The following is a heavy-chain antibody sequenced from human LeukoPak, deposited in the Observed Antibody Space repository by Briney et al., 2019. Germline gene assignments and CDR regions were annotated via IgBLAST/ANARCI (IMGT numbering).Heavy chain of an antibody. V-gene: IGHV3-33*03. Sequence: PGGSLRLSCAASKFTFSHYGMHWVRQAPRKGLEWVAVVFNDGSNQYYADSVKGRFTVSRDNSQNMLYLQMNSLRPEDTAVYYCAKDAERGFDYSNSLQKWGQGRLVSVSS. CDR1: KFTFSHYG. CDR3: AKDAERGFDYSNSLQK. CDR2: VFNDGSNQ. D-gene: IGHD4-11*01. J-gene: IGHJ4*02.